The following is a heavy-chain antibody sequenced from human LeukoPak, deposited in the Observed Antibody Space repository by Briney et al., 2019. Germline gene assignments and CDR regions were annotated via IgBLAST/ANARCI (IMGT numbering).Heavy chain of an antibody. D-gene: IGHD6-13*01. J-gene: IGHJ4*02. V-gene: IGHV1-2*02. Sequence: ASVKVSCKASGYTFTGYYMHWVRQAPGQGLEWMGWINPNSGGTNYAQKFQGRVTMTRDTSISTAYMELSRLRSDDTAVYYCARETPRIAAAGIDYWGQGTLVTVSS. CDR3: ARETPRIAAAGIDY. CDR2: INPNSGGT. CDR1: GYTFTGYY.